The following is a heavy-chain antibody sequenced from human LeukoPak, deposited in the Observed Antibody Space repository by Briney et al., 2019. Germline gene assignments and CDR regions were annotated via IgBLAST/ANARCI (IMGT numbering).Heavy chain of an antibody. CDR3: ATAMHYFDY. CDR1: GFTFSSYS. CDR2: ISSSSTI. D-gene: IGHD2-2*01. V-gene: IGHV3-48*01. J-gene: IGHJ4*02. Sequence: GGSLRLSCAASGFTFSSYSMNWVRQAPGKGLEWVSYISSSSTIYYADSVKGRFTISRDNAKNSLYLQMNSLRAEDTAVYYCATAMHYFDYWGQGTLVTVSS.